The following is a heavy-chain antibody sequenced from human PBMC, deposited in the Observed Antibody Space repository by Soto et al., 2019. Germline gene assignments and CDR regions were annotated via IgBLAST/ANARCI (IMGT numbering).Heavy chain of an antibody. CDR3: ESRRAYSLATFDY. J-gene: IGHJ4*02. V-gene: IGHV1-69*13. Sequence: ASVKVSCKASGGTFSSYAISWVRQAPGQGLEWMGGIIPIFGTANYAQKFQGRVTITADESTSTAYMELSSLSSEDTAADYCESRRAYSLATFDYWDQGPLVAASS. CDR1: GGTFSSYA. D-gene: IGHD2-21*01. CDR2: IIPIFGTA.